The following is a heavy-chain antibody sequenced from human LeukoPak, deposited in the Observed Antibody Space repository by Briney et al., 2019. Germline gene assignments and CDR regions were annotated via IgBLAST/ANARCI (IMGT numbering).Heavy chain of an antibody. V-gene: IGHV3-11*01. CDR3: ARGRYYGSGYYYYMDV. J-gene: IGHJ6*03. D-gene: IGHD3-10*01. CDR1: GFTFSDYY. Sequence: GGSLRLSCAASGFTFSDYYMSWIRQAPGKGLEWVSYISSSGSTIYYADPVKGRFTISRDNAKNSLYLQMNSLRAEDTAVYYCARGRYYGSGYYYYMDVWGKGTTVTVSS. CDR2: ISSSGSTI.